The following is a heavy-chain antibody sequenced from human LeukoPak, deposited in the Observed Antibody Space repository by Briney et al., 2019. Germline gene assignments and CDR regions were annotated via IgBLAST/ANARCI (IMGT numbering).Heavy chain of an antibody. CDR2: IKQDGSEK. CDR3: ARLPGYSSGWYGAFDI. CDR1: GFTFSSYW. V-gene: IGHV3-7*01. D-gene: IGHD6-19*01. Sequence: PGGSLRLSCAASGFTFSSYWMSWVRQAPGKGLEWVANIKQDGSEKYYVDSVKGRFTISRDNAKNSLYLQMNSLRAEDTAVYYCARLPGYSSGWYGAFDIWGQGTMVTVSS. J-gene: IGHJ3*02.